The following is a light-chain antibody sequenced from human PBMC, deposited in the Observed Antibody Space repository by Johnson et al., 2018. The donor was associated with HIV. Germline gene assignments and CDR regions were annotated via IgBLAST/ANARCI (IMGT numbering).Light chain of an antibody. J-gene: IGLJ1*01. CDR1: SSNIGNNY. CDR2: ETN. CDR3: GTWDSSLSAYV. Sequence: HSVLTQPPSVSAAPGQKVTISCSGSSSNIGNNYVSWYQQLPGTAPKLLIYETNKRPSGIPDRFSGSKSGTSATLGITGLQTGDEADYYCGTWDSSLSAYVVGTGTKVTVL. V-gene: IGLV1-51*02.